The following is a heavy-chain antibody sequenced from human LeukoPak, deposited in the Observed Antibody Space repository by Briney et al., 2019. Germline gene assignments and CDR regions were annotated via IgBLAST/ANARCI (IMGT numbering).Heavy chain of an antibody. V-gene: IGHV3-30*18. CDR3: AKDDGSSWFYDY. Sequence: GGSLRLSCAASGFTFSSYDMHWVRQAPGKGLEWVAVISYDGSNKYYADSVKGRFTISRDNSKNTLYLQMNSLRAEDTAVYYCAKDDGSSWFYDYWGQGTLVTVSS. CDR1: GFTFSSYD. D-gene: IGHD6-13*01. J-gene: IGHJ4*02. CDR2: ISYDGSNK.